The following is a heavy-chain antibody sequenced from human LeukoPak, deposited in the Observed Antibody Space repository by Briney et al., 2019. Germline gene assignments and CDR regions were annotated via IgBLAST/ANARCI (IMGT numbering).Heavy chain of an antibody. CDR2: ISPNSGDT. CDR1: GYTFTGYY. J-gene: IGHJ3*02. CDR3: ARPKWLRSSSYAFDI. Sequence: ASVKVSCKASGYTFTGYYMHWVRQAPGQGLEWMGWISPNSGDTNYAQKFQGRVTMTRDTSISTAYMELSRLRSDDTAVYYCARPKWLRSSSYAFDIWGQGTMVTVSS. D-gene: IGHD5-12*01. V-gene: IGHV1-2*02.